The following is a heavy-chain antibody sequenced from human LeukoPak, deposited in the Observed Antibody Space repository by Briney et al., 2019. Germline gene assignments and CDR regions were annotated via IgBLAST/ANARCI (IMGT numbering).Heavy chain of an antibody. CDR2: INPNSGGT. CDR1: GYTFTSYD. Sequence: ASVKVSCKASGYTFTSYDINWVRQATGQGLEWMGWINPNSGGTNYAQKFQGRVTMTRDTSISTAYMELSRLRSDDTAVYYCARVLYGSGTYFDYWGQGTLVTVSS. J-gene: IGHJ4*02. CDR3: ARVLYGSGTYFDY. V-gene: IGHV1-2*02. D-gene: IGHD3-10*01.